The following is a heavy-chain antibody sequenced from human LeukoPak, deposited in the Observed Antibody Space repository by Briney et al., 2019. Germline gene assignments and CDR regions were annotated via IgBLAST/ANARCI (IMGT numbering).Heavy chain of an antibody. CDR3: ARVPTKYRLYYYYMDV. CDR1: GGTFSSYA. Sequence: ASVKVSCKASGGTFSSYAISWVRQAPGQGLEWMGGIIPIFGTANYAQKFQGRVTITADESTSTAYMELSSLRSEDTAVYYCARVPTKYRLYYYYMDVWGKGTTVTVSS. D-gene: IGHD2-2*01. CDR2: IIPIFGTA. V-gene: IGHV1-69*13. J-gene: IGHJ6*03.